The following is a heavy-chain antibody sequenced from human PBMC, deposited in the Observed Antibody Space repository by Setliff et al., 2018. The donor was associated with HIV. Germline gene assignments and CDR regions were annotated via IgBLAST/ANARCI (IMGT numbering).Heavy chain of an antibody. J-gene: IGHJ4*02. D-gene: IGHD3-16*02. CDR3: ARRVILSYGYYFDY. CDR2: IYYSGNT. V-gene: IGHV4-39*01. CDR1: GGSISSSNW. Sequence: SETLSLTCAVSGGSISSSNWWSWLRQPPGKGLEWIGSIYYSGNTYYNPSLKSRVTISVDTSRDQFSLKLSSVTAADTAVYHCARRVILSYGYYFDYWGQGTLVTVSS.